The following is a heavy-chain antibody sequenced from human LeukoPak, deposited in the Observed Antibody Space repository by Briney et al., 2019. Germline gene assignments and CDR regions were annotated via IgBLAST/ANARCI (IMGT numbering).Heavy chain of an antibody. CDR2: MNPNSGNT. Sequence: ASVKVSCKASGYTFTSYDINWVRQATGQGLEWMGWMNPNSGNTGYAQKFQGRVTMTRNTSISTAYMELSILRSEDTAVYYCARGPLSRYFDWLLLDYYYYGMDVWGQGTTVTVSS. CDR3: ARGPLSRYFDWLLLDYYYYGMDV. D-gene: IGHD3-9*01. V-gene: IGHV1-8*01. CDR1: GYTFTSYD. J-gene: IGHJ6*02.